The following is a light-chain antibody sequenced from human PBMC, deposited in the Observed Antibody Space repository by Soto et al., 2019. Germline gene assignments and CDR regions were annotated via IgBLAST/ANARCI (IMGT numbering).Light chain of an antibody. CDR3: QQYGRSPLT. V-gene: IGKV3-20*01. J-gene: IGKJ4*01. CDR2: GAS. Sequence: MVLTQSPGTLSLSPGERATLSCRASQSVSSSYLAWYQQKPGQAPRLLMYGASSRATGIPDRFSGSGSGTDFTLTISRLEPEDFAVYHCQQYGRSPLTFGGGTKVDIK. CDR1: QSVSSSY.